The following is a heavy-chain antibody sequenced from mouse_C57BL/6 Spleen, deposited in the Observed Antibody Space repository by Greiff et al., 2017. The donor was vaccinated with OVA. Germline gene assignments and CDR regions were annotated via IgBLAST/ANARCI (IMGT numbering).Heavy chain of an antibody. V-gene: IGHV8-8*01. D-gene: IGHD3-2*02. CDR3: ARIRAQATRRAMDY. CDR1: GFSLSTFGMG. J-gene: IGHJ4*01. CDR2: IWWDDDK. Sequence: QVTLKVSGPGILQPSQTLSLTCSFSGFSLSTFGMGVGWIRQPSGKGREWLAHIWWDDDKYYNPALKSRLTISKYTSKNQVFLTIANVDTADTATYYCARIRAQATRRAMDYWGQGTSVTVSS.